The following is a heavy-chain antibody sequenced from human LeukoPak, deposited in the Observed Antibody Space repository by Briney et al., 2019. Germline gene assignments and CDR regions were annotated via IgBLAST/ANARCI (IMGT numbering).Heavy chain of an antibody. V-gene: IGHV3-11*06. J-gene: IGHJ4*02. D-gene: IGHD6-13*01. Sequence: SGGSLRLSCAASGFTFNDYYMSWIRQAPGKGLEWVSYISSSSTDTKYADSVKGRFTISRDNAKNSLYLQMNSLRAEDTAVYYCARVSSLAAAGTTDYWGQGTLVTVSS. CDR3: ARVSSLAAAGTTDY. CDR2: ISSSSTDT. CDR1: GFTFNDYY.